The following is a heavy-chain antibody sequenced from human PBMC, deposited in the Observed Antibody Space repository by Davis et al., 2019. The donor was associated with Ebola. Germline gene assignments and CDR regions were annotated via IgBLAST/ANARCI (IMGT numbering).Heavy chain of an antibody. J-gene: IGHJ6*02. CDR2: ISNSGST. CDR3: AMTYNDFWSAYSPLDV. V-gene: IGHV4-39*01. D-gene: IGHD3-3*01. CDR1: GGSISSSRFY. Sequence: SETLSLTCTVSGGSISSSRFYWGWIRQSPGKGLEWIGTISNSGSTYFNPSLKSRVTISVDTSKRQFSLNLSSVTAADTAVYYCAMTYNDFWSAYSPLDVWGQGTTVTVSS.